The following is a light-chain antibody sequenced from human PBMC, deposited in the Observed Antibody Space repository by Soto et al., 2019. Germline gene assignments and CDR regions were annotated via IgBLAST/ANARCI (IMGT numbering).Light chain of an antibody. J-gene: IGKJ5*01. Sequence: DTQITKTQPSVSASVGDRVTITCRASQDVGKWLAWYQQKPGKAPTLLIHGASSLQSGVPPRYSGSGYGTDFTLTISSLLPEDFATYYCQQANSFPTAFGQGTRLESK. CDR2: GAS. CDR1: QDVGKW. CDR3: QQANSFPTA. V-gene: IGKV1-12*01.